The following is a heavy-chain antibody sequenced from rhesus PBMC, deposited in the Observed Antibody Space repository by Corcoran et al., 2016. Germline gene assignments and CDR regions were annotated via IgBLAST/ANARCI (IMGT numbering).Heavy chain of an antibody. CDR3: ARGWRIAAAGTDFDY. CDR1: GYTFTDYY. D-gene: IGHD6-31*01. Sequence: QVQLVQSGAEVKKPGSSVKVSCKASGYTFTDYYMHWVRQAPRQGLEWMGWISPDNGNTKYRQKFQGRVTMTRDTSTSTAYMELSSLRAEDTAVYYCARGWRIAAAGTDFDYWGRGVLVTVSS. V-gene: IGHV1S2*01. J-gene: IGHJ4*01. CDR2: ISPDNGNT.